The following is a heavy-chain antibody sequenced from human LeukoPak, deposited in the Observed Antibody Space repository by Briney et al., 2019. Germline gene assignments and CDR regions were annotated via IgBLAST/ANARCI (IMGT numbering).Heavy chain of an antibody. D-gene: IGHD6-6*01. Sequence: PSETLSLTSTVSGASITTYYWTWIRQPPGKGLEWIGYIYHSGSTNYNPSLKSRVTISLDTSRNQFSLRLSSVTAADTAVYFCAREYSTSSEGDYFDYWGQGSLVTVSS. CDR1: GASITTYY. CDR2: IYHSGST. CDR3: AREYSTSSEGDYFDY. V-gene: IGHV4-59*01. J-gene: IGHJ4*02.